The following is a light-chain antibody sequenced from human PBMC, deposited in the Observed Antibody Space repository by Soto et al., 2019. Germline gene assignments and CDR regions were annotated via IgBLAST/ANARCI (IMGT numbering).Light chain of an antibody. CDR3: QQSYSNPTWT. V-gene: IGKV1-39*01. Sequence: DIQLTQSPSSLSASVGDRITITCWASQSISTYLNWYQQKPGEAPTLLVYDSSTLQSGVPSRFSGSGFGAEFTLTVSSLQPEDFATYYCQQSYSNPTWTFGQGTKVEIK. J-gene: IGKJ1*01. CDR2: DSS. CDR1: QSISTY.